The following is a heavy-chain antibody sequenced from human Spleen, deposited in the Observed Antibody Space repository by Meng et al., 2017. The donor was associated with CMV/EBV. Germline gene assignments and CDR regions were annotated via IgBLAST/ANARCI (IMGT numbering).Heavy chain of an antibody. D-gene: IGHD2-15*01. CDR2: IPYDGSNK. Sequence: GGSLRLSCAASGFTFSNYGMHWVRQAPGKGLEWVTFIPYDGSNKYYADSVKGRFTISRDNSKNTVFLHMNSLRAEDMAIYYCAKDRVSGGAFDIWGRGTLVTVSS. J-gene: IGHJ3*02. V-gene: IGHV3-30*02. CDR3: AKDRVSGGAFDI. CDR1: GFTFSNYG.